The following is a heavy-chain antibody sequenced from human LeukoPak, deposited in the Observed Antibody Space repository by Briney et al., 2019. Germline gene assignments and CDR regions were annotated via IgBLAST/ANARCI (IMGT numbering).Heavy chain of an antibody. V-gene: IGHV3-74*01. CDR2: IHSDGRST. Sequence: GGSLRLSCAASGFTFSTYWMHWVRQAPGKGLVWVSRIHSDGRSTSYADSVNGRFTISRDNAKNTLYLQMNSLRAEDTAVYYCARDRPGNIAIDYWGQGTLVTVSS. J-gene: IGHJ4*02. CDR1: GFTFSTYW. CDR3: ARDRPGNIAIDY. D-gene: IGHD5-18*01.